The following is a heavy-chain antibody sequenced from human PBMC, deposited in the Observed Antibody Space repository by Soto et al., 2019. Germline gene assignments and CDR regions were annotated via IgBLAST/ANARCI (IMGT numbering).Heavy chain of an antibody. V-gene: IGHV1-18*01. Sequence: QVQLVQSGAEVKKPGASVKVSCKASGYTFTNYGISWVRQAPGQGLEWMGWISAYNGDANYAQKVQGRVTMTTDTSTSKAYMELRSLRADDTAVYYCARDRKNGSGWYGVYWGQGTLVTVSS. CDR1: GYTFTNYG. CDR3: ARDRKNGSGWYGVY. D-gene: IGHD6-19*01. CDR2: ISAYNGDA. J-gene: IGHJ4*02.